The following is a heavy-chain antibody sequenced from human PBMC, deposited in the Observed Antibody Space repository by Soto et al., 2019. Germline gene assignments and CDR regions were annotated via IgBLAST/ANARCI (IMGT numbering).Heavy chain of an antibody. Sequence: PSETLSLTCTVSGASISGNYWSWIRQPPGQGLECIGYISYTGGTNYNPSLKSRVTMSSDTSKNQFSLNLSSLAAADTAVYYCARLINPAFHIWGQGTMVTVSS. V-gene: IGHV4-59*01. CDR2: ISYTGGT. CDR1: GASISGNY. CDR3: ARLINPAFHI. D-gene: IGHD3-10*01. J-gene: IGHJ3*02.